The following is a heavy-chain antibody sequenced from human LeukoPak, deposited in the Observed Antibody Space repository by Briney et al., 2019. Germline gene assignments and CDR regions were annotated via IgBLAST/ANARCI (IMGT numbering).Heavy chain of an antibody. CDR1: GFTFSSYA. CDR3: ARGPIISAFDI. J-gene: IGHJ3*02. Sequence: GGSLRLSCAASGFTFSSYAMSWVRQAPGKGLEWVSAISGSGGSTYYADSVKGRFTISRDNSRNTLYLQINSLNTEDTAMYYCARGPIISAFDIWGQGTMVTVSS. V-gene: IGHV3-23*01. CDR2: ISGSGGST.